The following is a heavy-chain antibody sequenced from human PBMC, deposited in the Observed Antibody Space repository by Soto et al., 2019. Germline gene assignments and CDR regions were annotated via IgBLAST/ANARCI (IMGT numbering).Heavy chain of an antibody. Sequence: EVQLVESGGGLVQPGRSLRLSCTTSGFTFGDSAMSWFRQAPGKGLEWVGFIRSKAYGGTIEYAASVRGRFTISRDDSKSIAYLQMNSLKTEDTAVYYCTRESGYGATLFDYWGQGTLVTVSS. V-gene: IGHV3-49*03. D-gene: IGHD5-12*01. CDR3: TRESGYGATLFDY. CDR2: IRSKAYGGTI. CDR1: GFTFGDSA. J-gene: IGHJ4*02.